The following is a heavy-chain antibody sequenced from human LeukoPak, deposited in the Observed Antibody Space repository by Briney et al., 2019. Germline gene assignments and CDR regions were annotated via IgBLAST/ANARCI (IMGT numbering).Heavy chain of an antibody. D-gene: IGHD1-1*01. CDR1: GVSNSSHY. CDR2: IYYTGST. CDR3: ASAGNFHYFDF. V-gene: IGHV4-59*11. Sequence: PSETLSLTCTVSGVSNSSHYWSWIRQSPGKGLEWIGNIYYTGSTNYNPSLKSRVAISIDTSKNQFSLTLNSVTAADAAVYYCASAGNFHYFDFWGQGPLVTVSS. J-gene: IGHJ4*02.